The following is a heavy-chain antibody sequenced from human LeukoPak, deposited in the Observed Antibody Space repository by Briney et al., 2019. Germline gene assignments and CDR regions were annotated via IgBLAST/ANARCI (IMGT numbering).Heavy chain of an antibody. CDR1: GFTFGDYA. Sequence: GGSLRPSCTASGFTFGDYAMSWVRQAPGKGLEWVGFIRSKAYGGTTEYAASVKGRFTISRDDSRSIAYLQMNSLKTEDTAVYYCTRDSVGIVVVGDAFDIWGQGTMVTVSS. D-gene: IGHD2-21*01. CDR3: TRDSVGIVVVGDAFDI. J-gene: IGHJ3*02. CDR2: IRSKAYGGTT. V-gene: IGHV3-49*04.